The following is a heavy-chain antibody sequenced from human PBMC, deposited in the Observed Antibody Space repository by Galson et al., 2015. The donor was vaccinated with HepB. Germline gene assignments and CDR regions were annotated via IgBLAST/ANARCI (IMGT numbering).Heavy chain of an antibody. CDR3: ARDRCAGGICYTLIDY. J-gene: IGHJ4*02. D-gene: IGHD2-8*02. V-gene: IGHV1-3*01. CDR1: GYTLSSYA. Sequence: SVKVSCKASGYTLSSYAMHWVRQAPGHRLEWMGWINAGTGSTKLSERFQGKVIITRDTSASTTSMELNSLTSEDTAVYYCARDRCAGGICYTLIDYWGQGTPVTVSS. CDR2: INAGTGST.